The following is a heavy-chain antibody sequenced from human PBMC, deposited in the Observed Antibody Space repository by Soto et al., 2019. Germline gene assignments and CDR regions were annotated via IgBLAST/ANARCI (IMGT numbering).Heavy chain of an antibody. Sequence: SYTLSLTCTVSGGSISSSSYYLRWIRQPPGKGLEWIGSIYYSGSTYYNPSLKRRVTISVDTSKNQFSLKLSSVTAADTAVYYCARQKRPIEYWGQGTLVTVSS. J-gene: IGHJ4*02. V-gene: IGHV4-39*01. CDR3: ARQKRPIEY. CDR1: GGSISSSSYY. CDR2: IYYSGST.